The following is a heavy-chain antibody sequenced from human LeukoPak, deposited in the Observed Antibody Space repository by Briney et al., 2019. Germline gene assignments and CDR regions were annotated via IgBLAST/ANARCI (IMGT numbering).Heavy chain of an antibody. V-gene: IGHV4-4*07. J-gene: IGHJ4*02. CDR1: GGSISSYY. CDR3: ARDAYYYDTGGYYVVDY. CDR2: IYSSGST. Sequence: PSETLSLTCTVSGGSISSYYWAWIRQSAGNGLEWIGRIYSSGSTYYNPSLNSRVTMSVDTSNNQFSLGLTSVTAADTAVYYCARDAYYYDTGGYYVVDYWGQGTLVTVSS. D-gene: IGHD3-22*01.